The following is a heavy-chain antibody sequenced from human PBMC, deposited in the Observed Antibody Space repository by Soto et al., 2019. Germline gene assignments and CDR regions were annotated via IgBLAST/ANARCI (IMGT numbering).Heavy chain of an antibody. V-gene: IGHV4-31*03. CDR1: GDSISRGGSY. CDR3: ARDGAGAYGLGWFDP. Sequence: QVQLQESGPGLVKPSQTLSLPCTVSGDSISRGGSYWNSLRQHPRKGLEWIGYIYHSGSTIYNPSLKSRVTISVDTSKNRLSLELSNVTAADTAVYYCARDGAGAYGLGWFDPWGQGILVTGSS. D-gene: IGHD2-21*01. CDR2: IYHSGST. J-gene: IGHJ5*02.